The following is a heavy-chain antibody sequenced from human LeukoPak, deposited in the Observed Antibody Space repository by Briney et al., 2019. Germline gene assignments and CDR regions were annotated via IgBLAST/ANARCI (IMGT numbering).Heavy chain of an antibody. V-gene: IGHV3-23*01. Sequence: GGSLRLSCAASGFTFSSYAMSWVRQAPGKGLEWVSAISGSGGSTYYADSVKGRFTISRDNSKNTLYLQMNSLRAEDTAVYYCAKDLGYEGYCSSTSCYSWGQGTLVTVSS. J-gene: IGHJ5*02. D-gene: IGHD2-2*01. CDR3: AKDLGYEGYCSSTSCYS. CDR2: ISGSGGST. CDR1: GFTFSSYA.